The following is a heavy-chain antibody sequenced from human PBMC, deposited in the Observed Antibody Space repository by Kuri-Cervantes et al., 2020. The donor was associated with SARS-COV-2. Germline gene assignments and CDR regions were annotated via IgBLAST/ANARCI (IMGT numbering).Heavy chain of an antibody. CDR3: ARDLERRYWFDP. CDR1: GDSVSSNSAA. D-gene: IGHD1-1*01. J-gene: IGHJ5*02. CDR2: TYYRSKWYN. Sequence: LRLSCAISGDSVSSNSAAWNWIRPSPSRGLEWLGRTYYRSKWYNDYAVSVKSRITINPDTSKNQFSLQLNSVTPEDTAVYYCARDLERRYWFDPWGQGTLVTVSS. V-gene: IGHV6-1*01.